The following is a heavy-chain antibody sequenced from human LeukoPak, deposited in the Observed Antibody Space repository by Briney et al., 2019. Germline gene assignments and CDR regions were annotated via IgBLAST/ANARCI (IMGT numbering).Heavy chain of an antibody. V-gene: IGHV3-23*01. CDR1: GFTFSSYA. D-gene: IGHD3-22*01. CDR3: ARDRPNYYGSDGHYYRRDGDY. Sequence: GGSLRLSCAASGFTFSSYAMSWVRQAPGKGLEWVSAISGSGGSTYYADSLKGPFTPSRDNFTNTLYLQMHSLRAEDTAVYYCARDRPNYYGSDGHYYRRDGDYWGRGTLVSVSS. CDR2: ISGSGGST. J-gene: IGHJ4*02.